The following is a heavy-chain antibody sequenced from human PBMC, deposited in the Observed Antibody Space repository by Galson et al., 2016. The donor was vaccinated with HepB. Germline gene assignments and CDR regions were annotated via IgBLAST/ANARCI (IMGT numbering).Heavy chain of an antibody. D-gene: IGHD6-13*01. CDR1: GFAISNNH. V-gene: IGHV3-53*01. J-gene: IGHJ4*02. CDR2: IYFDGRT. Sequence: SLRLSCAASGFAISNNHMSWVRQAPGKGLDWVSIIYFDGRTFHADSVKGRFTISRDISKNTVYLQMSSLIAEGTAVYYCAAAAAANDIDYCGQGTQVTVSS. CDR3: AAAAAANDIDY.